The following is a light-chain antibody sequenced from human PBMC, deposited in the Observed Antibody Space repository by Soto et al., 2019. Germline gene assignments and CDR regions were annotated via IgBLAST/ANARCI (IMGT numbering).Light chain of an antibody. CDR1: QGISSY. V-gene: IGKV1-8*01. Sequence: AIRMTQSPSSLSASTGDRVTITCRASQGISSYLAWYQQKPGKAPKLLIYAASTLQSGVPSRFSGSGSGTDFTLTISCLQSEDFATYYFQQYYSYPHTFGQGTKVEIK. J-gene: IGKJ1*01. CDR2: AAS. CDR3: QQYYSYPHT.